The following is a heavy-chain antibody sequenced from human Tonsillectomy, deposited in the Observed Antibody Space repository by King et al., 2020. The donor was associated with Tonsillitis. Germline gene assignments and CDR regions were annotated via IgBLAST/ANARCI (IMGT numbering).Heavy chain of an antibody. V-gene: IGHV3-33*01. D-gene: IGHD2-21*01. Sequence: QVQLVESGGGVVQPGRALRLSCAASGFTFSYYGMHWVRQAPGKGLESVAMIWYDGSNKYYEDSVKGRFTISRDNTKNTLYLQMNSLRAEDSAVYYCARDSCGGDCYFGDYWGQGTLVTVSS. CDR1: GFTFSYYG. J-gene: IGHJ4*02. CDR2: IWYDGSNK. CDR3: ARDSCGGDCYFGDY.